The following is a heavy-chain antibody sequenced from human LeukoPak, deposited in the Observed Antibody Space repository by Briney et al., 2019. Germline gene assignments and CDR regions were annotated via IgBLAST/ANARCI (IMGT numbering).Heavy chain of an antibody. V-gene: IGHV1-69*04. J-gene: IGHJ4*02. CDR2: IIPIFGIA. CDR3: ARDGAGEVAVAGTLDY. Sequence: ASVKVSCKASGGTFSSYAISWVRQAPGQGLEWMGRIIPIFGIANYAQKFQGRVTITADKSTSTAYMELSSLRSEDTAVYYCARDGAGEVAVAGTLDYWGQGTLVTVSS. CDR1: GGTFSSYA. D-gene: IGHD6-19*01.